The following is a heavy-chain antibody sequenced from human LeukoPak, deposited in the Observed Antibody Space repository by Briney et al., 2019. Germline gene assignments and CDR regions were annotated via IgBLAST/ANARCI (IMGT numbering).Heavy chain of an antibody. CDR2: INHSGST. D-gene: IGHD6-13*01. CDR1: GGSFSGSY. V-gene: IGHV4-34*01. CDR3: ARRYSSSWYRGGFDP. Sequence: PSETLSLTCAVYGGSFSGSYWSWIRQPPGKGLEWIGEINHSGSTNYNPSLKSQVTISLDTSKNQFSLNLNSVTAADTAVYYCARRYSSSWYRGGFDPWGQGTLVTVSS. J-gene: IGHJ5*02.